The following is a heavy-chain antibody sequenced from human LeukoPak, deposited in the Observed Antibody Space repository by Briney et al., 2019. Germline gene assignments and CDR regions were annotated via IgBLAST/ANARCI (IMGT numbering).Heavy chain of an antibody. D-gene: IGHD2-8*01. J-gene: IGHJ4*02. CDR3: ANEGPNFDY. CDR2: ISSSSSTI. V-gene: IGHV3-48*01. CDR1: GFIFTDYP. Sequence: PGGSLRLSCAASGFIFTDYPIHWVRQTPDKGLEWVSYISSSSSTIYYADSVKGRFTISRDNSKNTVYLQMNSLRAEDTAVYYCANEGPNFDYWGQGTLVTVSS.